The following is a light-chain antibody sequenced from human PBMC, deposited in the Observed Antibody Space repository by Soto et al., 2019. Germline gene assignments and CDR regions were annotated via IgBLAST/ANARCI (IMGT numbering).Light chain of an antibody. J-gene: IGKJ4*01. V-gene: IGKV3-20*01. CDR2: AAS. CDR1: HIVSSDF. Sequence: EIAMTQSPATLSVSPGERATLSCRASHIVSSDFLAWYQQKPGQAPRLLIHAASNRATGIPDRFSGSGSGTDFTLTISRLEPEDFAVYYCQQNGNSPLTLGGGTKVDIK. CDR3: QQNGNSPLT.